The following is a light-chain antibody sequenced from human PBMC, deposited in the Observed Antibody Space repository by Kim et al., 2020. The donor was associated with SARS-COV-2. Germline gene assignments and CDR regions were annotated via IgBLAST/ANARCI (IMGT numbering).Light chain of an antibody. V-gene: IGLV2-14*01. J-gene: IGLJ3*02. CDR1: SSDVGAYNY. CDR3: ASYTNSLTWV. Sequence: LTQPASVSGSPRQSITISCTGTSSDVGAYNYVSWYQQHPGKAPKLIIYDVTKRPSGISNRFSGSKSGNTASLTISGLQAEDEADYFCASYTNSLTWVFGGGTKLTVL. CDR2: DVT.